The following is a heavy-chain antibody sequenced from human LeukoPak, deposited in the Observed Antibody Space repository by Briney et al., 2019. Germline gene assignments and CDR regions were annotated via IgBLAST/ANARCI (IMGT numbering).Heavy chain of an antibody. D-gene: IGHD3-22*01. Sequence: GGSLRLSCAASGFTFSSYAMHWVRQPPGKGLEWVSGINWNGGSVGYADSVKGRFTISRDNTRRTLYLQMNSLRSEDTAFYYCAKDALISLSFDFWGQGTLVIVSS. CDR1: GFTFSSYA. CDR2: INWNGGSV. J-gene: IGHJ4*02. V-gene: IGHV3-9*01. CDR3: AKDALISLSFDF.